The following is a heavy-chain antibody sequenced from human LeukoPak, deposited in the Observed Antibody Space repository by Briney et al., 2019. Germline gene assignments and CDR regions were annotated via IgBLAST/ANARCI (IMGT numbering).Heavy chain of an antibody. J-gene: IGHJ5*02. V-gene: IGHV1-46*01. CDR2: INPSGGST. CDR1: GYTFTSYY. Sequence: ASVKVSCKASGYTFTSYYMHWVRQAPGQGLEWMGIINPSGGSTSYAQKFQGRVTMTRDTSTSTVCMELSSLRSEDTAVYYCARARVPGWFDPWGQGTLVTVSS. D-gene: IGHD2-2*01. CDR3: ARARVPGWFDP.